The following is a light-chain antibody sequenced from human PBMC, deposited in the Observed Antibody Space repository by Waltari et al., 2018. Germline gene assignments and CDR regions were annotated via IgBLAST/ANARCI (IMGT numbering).Light chain of an antibody. CDR2: DVN. V-gene: IGLV2-14*03. J-gene: IGLJ3*02. Sequence: QSALTQPASVSGSPGQSITISCTGTSTDVGGYHYVSWYQQYPGKAPQLMIYDVNNRPSGVSNRFSGSKSGNTASLTISGLQAEDEADYYCSSYTSSSTQVFGGGTKLTVL. CDR3: SSYTSSSTQV. CDR1: STDVGGYHY.